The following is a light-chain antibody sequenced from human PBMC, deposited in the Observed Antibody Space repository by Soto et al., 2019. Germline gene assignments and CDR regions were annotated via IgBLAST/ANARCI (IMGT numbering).Light chain of an antibody. CDR3: QSYDSSLSGWV. Sequence: QLVLTQPPSVSGAPGQRVTISCTESSSNIGAGYDVHWYQQLPGTAPKLLIYGNSNRPSGVPDRFSGSKSGTSASLAITGFQAEDEADYDCQSYDSSLSGWVFGGGTKLTVL. CDR2: GNS. V-gene: IGLV1-40*01. J-gene: IGLJ3*02. CDR1: SSNIGAGYD.